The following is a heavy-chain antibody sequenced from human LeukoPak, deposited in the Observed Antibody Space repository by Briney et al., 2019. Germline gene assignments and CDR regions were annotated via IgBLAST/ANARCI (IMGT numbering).Heavy chain of an antibody. CDR2: SSSSGKTI. J-gene: IGHJ4*02. CDR1: GFNFNDYY. D-gene: IGHD1-26*01. CDR3: VRGEPFDH. V-gene: IGHV3-11*01. Sequence: GGSLRLSCAASGFNFNDYYMNWIRQAPGKGLEWISFSSSSGKTIYYADSVKGRFTLSRDNAKNSLYLQVLSLRVEDTAVYYCVRGEPFDHRGQGIQVTVSS.